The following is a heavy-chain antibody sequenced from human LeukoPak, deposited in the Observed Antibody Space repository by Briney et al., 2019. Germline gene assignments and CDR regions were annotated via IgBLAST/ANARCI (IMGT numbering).Heavy chain of an antibody. CDR3: ARGRYYYGSGSYYKISSLDY. CDR2: TYYRSKWYN. D-gene: IGHD3-10*01. V-gene: IGHV6-1*01. Sequence: SQTLSLTCAISGDSVSSNSAAWNWIRQSPSRGLEWLGRTYYRSKWYNDYAVSVKSRITINPDTSKNQFSLQLNSVTPEDTAVYYCARGRYYYGSGSYYKISSLDYWGQGTLVTVSS. J-gene: IGHJ4*02. CDR1: GDSVSSNSAA.